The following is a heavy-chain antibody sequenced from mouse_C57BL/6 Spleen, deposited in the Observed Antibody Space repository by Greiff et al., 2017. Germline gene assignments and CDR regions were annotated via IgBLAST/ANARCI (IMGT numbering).Heavy chain of an antibody. V-gene: IGHV1-64*01. Sequence: QVQLQQSGAELVKPGASVKLSCKASGYTFTSYWMHWVKQRPGQGLEWIGMIHPNSGSTNYNEKFKSKATLTVDKSSSTAYMQLSSLTSEDSAVYYCARGGLRRGDYAMDYWGQGTSVTVSS. D-gene: IGHD3-1*01. J-gene: IGHJ4*01. CDR2: IHPNSGST. CDR3: ARGGLRRGDYAMDY. CDR1: GYTFTSYW.